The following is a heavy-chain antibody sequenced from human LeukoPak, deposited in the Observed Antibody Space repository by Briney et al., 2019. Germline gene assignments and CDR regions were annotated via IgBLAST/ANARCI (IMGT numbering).Heavy chain of an antibody. V-gene: IGHV3-21*04. Sequence: GGSLRLSCAASGFSFSSYSINWVRQAPGKGLEWVSSISSSSTYIHYADSVKGRFTISRDNAKNSLYLQMSSLRVEDTAVYYCARAFIAARPDFWGQGTLVTVSS. D-gene: IGHD6-13*01. CDR2: ISSSSTYI. CDR1: GFSFSSYS. CDR3: ARAFIAARPDF. J-gene: IGHJ4*02.